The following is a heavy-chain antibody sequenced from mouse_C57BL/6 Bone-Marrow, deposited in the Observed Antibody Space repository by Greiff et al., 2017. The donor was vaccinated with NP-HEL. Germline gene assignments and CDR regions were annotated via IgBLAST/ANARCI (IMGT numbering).Heavy chain of an antibody. CDR2: ILPGSGST. D-gene: IGHD1-1*01. J-gene: IGHJ2*01. CDR1: GYTFTGYW. CDR3: ARTPHYYGSSYTDY. Sequence: QVQLQQSGAELMKPGASVKLSCKATGYTFTGYWIEWVKQRPGHGLEWIGEILPGSGSTNYNAKFKGKATFTADTSSHTAYMQLISLTTEDAAIYYCARTPHYYGSSYTDYWGQGTTLTVSS. V-gene: IGHV1-9*01.